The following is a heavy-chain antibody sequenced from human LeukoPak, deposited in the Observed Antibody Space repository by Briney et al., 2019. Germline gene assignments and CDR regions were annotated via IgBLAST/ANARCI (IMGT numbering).Heavy chain of an antibody. J-gene: IGHJ4*02. CDR1: GGSISTYY. Sequence: SGTLSLTCTVSGGSISTYYWNWIRQPAGKGLEWIGRVYTSGTTNYSPSLKSRITMSVDTSKNQFSLRLISVTAADTAVYYCARSTGWSSDLLDYWGQGALVTVSS. CDR2: VYTSGTT. D-gene: IGHD6-19*01. CDR3: ARSTGWSSDLLDY. V-gene: IGHV4-4*07.